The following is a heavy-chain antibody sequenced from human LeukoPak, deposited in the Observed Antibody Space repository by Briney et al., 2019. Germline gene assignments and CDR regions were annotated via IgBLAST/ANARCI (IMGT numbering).Heavy chain of an antibody. V-gene: IGHV3-23*01. CDR3: AKEGSIAASPWEYDY. J-gene: IGHJ4*02. D-gene: IGHD6-6*01. CDR1: GFTFSSYA. CDR2: ISGSGGST. Sequence: PGGSLRLSCAASGFTFSSYAMSWVRQAPGKGLEWVSAISGSGGSTYYAYPVKGRFTISRDNSKNTLYLQMNSLRAEDAAVYYCAKEGSIAASPWEYDYWGQGTLVTVSS.